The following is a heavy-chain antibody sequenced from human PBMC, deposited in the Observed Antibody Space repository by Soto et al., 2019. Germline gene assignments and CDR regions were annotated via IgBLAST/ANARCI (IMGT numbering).Heavy chain of an antibody. CDR1: GFTFSSYA. J-gene: IGHJ3*01. CDR2: ISSNGSTT. D-gene: IGHD2-21*02. CDR3: VRGDKGGFDL. Sequence: GGSLRLSCAASGFTFSSYAMSWVRQAPGKGLVWVSHISSNGSTTTYADSVKGRFTISRDNAKNTLYLQMNSLRAEDTAVYYCVRGDKGGFDLWGQGTTVTVSS. V-gene: IGHV3-74*01.